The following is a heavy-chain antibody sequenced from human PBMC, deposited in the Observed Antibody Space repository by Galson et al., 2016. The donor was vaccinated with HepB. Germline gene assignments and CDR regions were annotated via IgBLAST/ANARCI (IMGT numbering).Heavy chain of an antibody. CDR1: GGSVRGSTFY. V-gene: IGHV4-39*02. CDR2: LYHTGTT. D-gene: IGHD3-3*01. CDR3: GRLFYDFSSGPYFDK. Sequence: SETLSLTCTVSGGSVRGSTFYWGWVRQTPGKGLEWIGSLYHTGTTYYNPSLRTRVTISVDTSKSHFSLRLRSATAADAGVYFCGRLFYDFSSGPYFDKWGQGILVSVSS. J-gene: IGHJ4*01.